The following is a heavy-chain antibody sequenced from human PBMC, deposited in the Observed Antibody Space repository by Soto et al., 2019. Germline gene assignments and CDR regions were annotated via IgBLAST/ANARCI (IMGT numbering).Heavy chain of an antibody. V-gene: IGHV1-18*01. CDR1: GYTFTSYG. CDR3: ARARNSGSYYRH. Sequence: TVRVSCKASGYTFTSYGISWVRQTPGQGLEWMGWISAYGGNKNYGQNLQSRVTMTTDTATSTAYMELRSLRSDDTAVYYCARARNSGSYYRHWGQGILVTVSS. J-gene: IGHJ4*02. D-gene: IGHD3-10*01. CDR2: ISAYGGNK.